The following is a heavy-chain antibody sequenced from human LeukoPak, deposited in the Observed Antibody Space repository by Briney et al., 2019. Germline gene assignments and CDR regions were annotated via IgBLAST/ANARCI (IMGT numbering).Heavy chain of an antibody. CDR3: ARTAETIYYYDSSGYEPTFDY. CDR1: GGAFSSYA. V-gene: IGHV1-69*05. J-gene: IGHJ4*02. Sequence: SVKVSCKASGGAFSSYAISWVRQAPGQGLEWMGGIIPIFGTANYAQKFQGRVTITTDESTSTAYMELSSLRSEDTAVYYCARTAETIYYYDSSGYEPTFDYWGQGTLVTVSS. CDR2: IIPIFGTA. D-gene: IGHD3-22*01.